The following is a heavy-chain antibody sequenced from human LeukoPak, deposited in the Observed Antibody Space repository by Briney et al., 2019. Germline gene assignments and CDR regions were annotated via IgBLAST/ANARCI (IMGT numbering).Heavy chain of an antibody. CDR2: ISSNGGST. J-gene: IGHJ6*02. V-gene: IGHV3-64*01. D-gene: IGHD6-13*01. CDR1: GFTFSSYA. CDR3: AGGRSWTYYYYGMDV. Sequence: GGSLRLSCAASGFTFSSYAMHWVRRAPGKGLEYVSAISSNGGSTYYANSVEGRFTISRDNSKNTLYLQMGSLRAEDMAVYYCAGGRSWTYYYYGMDVWGQGTTVAVSS.